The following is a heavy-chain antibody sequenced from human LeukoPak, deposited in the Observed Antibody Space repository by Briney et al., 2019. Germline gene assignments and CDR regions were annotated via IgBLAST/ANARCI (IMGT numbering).Heavy chain of an antibody. J-gene: IGHJ6*03. D-gene: IGHD5-24*01. Sequence: GESLKISCKGSGYSFSTYWIGWVRQMPGKGLEWMGIIYPGDSHIKYSPSFQGQVTISADKSISTAYLHWSSLKASDTAMYYCVRHLYNWLTGYYYYMDVWGKGTTVTVSS. V-gene: IGHV5-51*01. CDR1: GYSFSTYW. CDR2: IYPGDSHI. CDR3: VRHLYNWLTGYYYYMDV.